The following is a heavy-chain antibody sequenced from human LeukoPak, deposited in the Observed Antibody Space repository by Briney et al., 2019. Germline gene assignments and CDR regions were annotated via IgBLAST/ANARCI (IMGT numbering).Heavy chain of an antibody. CDR1: GYTFTSYG. Sequence: ASVKVSCKASGYTFTSYGISWVRQAPGQGLEWMGWISAYNGNTNYAQKLQGRVTMTTDTSTSTAYMELRSLRSDDTAVYYCARVRDPSSGYTAQAFDIWGQGTMVTVSS. J-gene: IGHJ3*02. D-gene: IGHD3-22*01. CDR3: ARVRDPSSGYTAQAFDI. V-gene: IGHV1-18*01. CDR2: ISAYNGNT.